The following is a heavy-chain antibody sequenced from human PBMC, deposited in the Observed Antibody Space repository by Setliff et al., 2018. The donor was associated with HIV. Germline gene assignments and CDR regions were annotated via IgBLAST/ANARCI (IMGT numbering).Heavy chain of an antibody. V-gene: IGHV4-34*01. CDR1: SGSLSGYY. Sequence: SETLSLTCAVYSGSLSGYYWSWIRQPPGKGLEWIGEIYHTGSTYYNPSLKSRVTISLDMSKNQFSLTLTSVSAADTALYYCARAGGTGDFDSWGQGALVTVSS. CDR2: IYHTGST. CDR3: ARAGGTGDFDS. J-gene: IGHJ4*02. D-gene: IGHD1-26*01.